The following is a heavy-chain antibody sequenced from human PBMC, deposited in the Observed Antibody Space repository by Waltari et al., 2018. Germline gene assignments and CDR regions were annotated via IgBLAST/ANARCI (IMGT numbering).Heavy chain of an antibody. J-gene: IGHJ4*02. D-gene: IGHD2-2*01. CDR1: GYTFTGYY. V-gene: IGHV1-2*02. CDR3: ATAPDAFQIIN. CDR2: INPYSGGT. Sequence: QVQLVQSGAEVKKPGASVKVSCKTSGYTFTGYYMYWVRQAPGQGLEWMGWINPYSGGTAYAQKFQGRVTLTRDTSIRTAYMELNRLISDDSAMYYCATAPDAFQIINWGQGTLVTVSS.